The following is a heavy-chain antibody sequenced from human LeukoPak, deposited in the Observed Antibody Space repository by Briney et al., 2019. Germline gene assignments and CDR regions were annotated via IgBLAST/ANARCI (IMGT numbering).Heavy chain of an antibody. J-gene: IGHJ4*02. V-gene: IGHV1-18*01. CDR3: ARDLWATIQLLWFGELSWRFDY. Sequence: ASVKLSFKASGYTFTSYGISLLRQAPGQGLEWMGWIIAYNGNTNYSQKLQGRVTMTTDTSTRTAYMKLRSLRSDDTAVYYCARDLWATIQLLWFGELSWRFDYWGQGTLVTVSS. CDR2: IIAYNGNT. CDR1: GYTFTSYG. D-gene: IGHD3-10*01.